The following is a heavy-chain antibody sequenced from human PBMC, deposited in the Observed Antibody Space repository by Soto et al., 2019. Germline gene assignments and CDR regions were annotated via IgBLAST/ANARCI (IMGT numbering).Heavy chain of an antibody. V-gene: IGHV6-1*01. D-gene: IGHD6-19*01. J-gene: IGHJ4*02. CDR1: GGSVSTNSAA. Sequence: PSQTLSLTCAISGGSVSTNSAAWNWIRQSPSRGLEWLGRTYYRSQWYNEYAVSVKSRITINPDTSENQFSLQLDSVTPEDTAVYYCARGRSSGWFFDYWGPGILVTVSS. CDR2: TYYRSQWYN. CDR3: ARGRSSGWFFDY.